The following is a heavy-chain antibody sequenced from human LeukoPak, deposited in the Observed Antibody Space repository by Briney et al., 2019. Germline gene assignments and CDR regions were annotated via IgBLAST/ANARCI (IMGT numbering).Heavy chain of an antibody. V-gene: IGHV3-21*01. CDR2: ISSSSSYI. CDR1: GFTFSSYS. J-gene: IGHJ4*02. Sequence: GGSLRLSCAASGFTFSSYSMNWVRQAPGKGLEWVSSISSSSSYIYYADSVKGRFTISRDNAKNSLYLQMNSLRAEDTAVYYCARDQTGTEDLDYWGQGTLVTVSS. CDR3: ARDQTGTEDLDY. D-gene: IGHD1-14*01.